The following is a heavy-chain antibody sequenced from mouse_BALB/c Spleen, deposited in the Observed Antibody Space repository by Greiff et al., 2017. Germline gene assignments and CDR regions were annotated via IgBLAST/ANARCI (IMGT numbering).Heavy chain of an antibody. D-gene: IGHD2-2*01. Sequence: VQLQQSGPGLVKPSQSLSLTCSVTGYSITSGYYWNWIRQFPGNKLEWMGYISYDGSNNYNPSLKNRISITRDTSKNQFFLKLNSVTTEDTATYYCARGGKYGYDYAMDYWGQGTSVTVSS. CDR3: ARGGKYGYDYAMDY. J-gene: IGHJ4*01. V-gene: IGHV3-6*02. CDR1: GYSITSGYY. CDR2: ISYDGSN.